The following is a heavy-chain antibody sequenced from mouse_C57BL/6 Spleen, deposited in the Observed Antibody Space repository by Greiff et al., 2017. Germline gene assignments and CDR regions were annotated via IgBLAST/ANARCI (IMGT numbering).Heavy chain of an antibody. D-gene: IGHD2-3*01. J-gene: IGHJ3*01. V-gene: IGHV1-55*01. Sequence: QVQLQQPGAELVKPGASVKMSCKASGYTFTSYWITWVKQRPGQGLEWIGDIYPGSGSTNYNEKFKSKATLTVDTSSSTAYMQLSSLTSEDSAVYYCAREDIGDGPPWFAYWGQGTLVTVSA. CDR3: AREDIGDGPPWFAY. CDR2: IYPGSGST. CDR1: GYTFTSYW.